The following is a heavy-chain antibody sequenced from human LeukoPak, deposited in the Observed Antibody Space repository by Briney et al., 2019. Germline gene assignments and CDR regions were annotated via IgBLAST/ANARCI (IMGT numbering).Heavy chain of an antibody. CDR1: GFTFSSYA. CDR2: ISGSGGHT. CDR3: AKDQGYACTSANCYPDY. J-gene: IGHJ4*02. Sequence: GGSLRLSCAASGFTFSSYAMTWVRQAPGKGLEWVSDISGSGGHTYYADSVKGRFTISRDNSKNTLFLLMNRLRAEDRALYYCAKDQGYACTSANCYPDYWGQGTLVTVSS. V-gene: IGHV3-23*01. D-gene: IGHD2-2*01.